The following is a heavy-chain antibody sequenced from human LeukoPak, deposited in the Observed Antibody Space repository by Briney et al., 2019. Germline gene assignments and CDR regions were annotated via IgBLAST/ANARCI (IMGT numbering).Heavy chain of an antibody. D-gene: IGHD6-6*01. Sequence: GGSLRLSCAASGITFSANYWNWVRQAPGKGLEWVSVISSGGSTSYADSVKGRFTISRDNSKNTLYLQMNSLRAEDTAVYYCARGWSSSSYFGYWGQGTLVTVSS. CDR3: ARGWSSSSYFGY. V-gene: IGHV3-66*01. CDR1: GITFSANY. CDR2: ISSGGST. J-gene: IGHJ4*02.